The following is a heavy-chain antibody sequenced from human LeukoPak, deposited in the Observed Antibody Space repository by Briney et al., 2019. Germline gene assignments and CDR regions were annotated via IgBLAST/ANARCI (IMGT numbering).Heavy chain of an antibody. D-gene: IGHD3-10*01. V-gene: IGHV4-38-2*02. J-gene: IGHJ5*02. CDR1: GYSISSDYY. CDR3: ARPAYGSGPNWFDP. CDR2: IYHSGRT. Sequence: PSETLSLTCTVSGYSISSDYYWGWIRQSPGKGLEWIGSIYHSGRTYYNPSLKSRVTMSVDTSKNKFSLKMTSVTAADTAVYYCARPAYGSGPNWFDPWGQGTLVTVSS.